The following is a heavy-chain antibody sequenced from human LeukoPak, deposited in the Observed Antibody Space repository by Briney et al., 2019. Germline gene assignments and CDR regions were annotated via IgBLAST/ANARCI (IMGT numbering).Heavy chain of an antibody. V-gene: IGHV4-39*07. Sequence: SETLSLICTVSGGSIRTSSYYWGWIRQPPGKGLEWIGSIYYSGSIYSNGSLKSRVTISVETSKNQFSLKLSSVTAADTAMYYCARESFAARWDWGQGTLVTVSS. CDR3: ARESFAARWD. CDR1: GGSIRTSSYY. CDR2: IYYSGSI. J-gene: IGHJ4*02. D-gene: IGHD6-6*01.